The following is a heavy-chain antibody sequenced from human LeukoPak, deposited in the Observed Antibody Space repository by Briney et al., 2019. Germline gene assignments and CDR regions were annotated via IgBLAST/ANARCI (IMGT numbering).Heavy chain of an antibody. CDR3: AREIVSSNSFDN. Sequence: PGGSLRLSCAASGFTFSSYTLNWVRQAPGKGLEWVSSISSAGGYIYYADSVKGQFTISRDNAKNSLYLQMNSLRAVDTAVYYCAREIVSSNSFDNWGQGTLVTVSS. V-gene: IGHV3-21*01. CDR1: GFTFSSYT. J-gene: IGHJ4*02. CDR2: ISSAGGYI. D-gene: IGHD2-2*01.